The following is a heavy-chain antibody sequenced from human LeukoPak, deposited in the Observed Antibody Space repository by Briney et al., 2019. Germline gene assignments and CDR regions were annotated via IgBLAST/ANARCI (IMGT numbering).Heavy chain of an antibody. CDR1: GFTCSNYW. Sequence: GGSLRLSCAASGFTCSNYWMTWVRQAPGKGLEWVANIKRDGSEKYYADSVKGRFTISRDNAKNSLYLQMTNLRAEDTAVYYCARDADSSGYYYFYYYYGMDVWGQGTTVTVSS. J-gene: IGHJ6*02. CDR2: IKRDGSEK. CDR3: ARDADSSGYYYFYYYYGMDV. D-gene: IGHD3-22*01. V-gene: IGHV3-7*01.